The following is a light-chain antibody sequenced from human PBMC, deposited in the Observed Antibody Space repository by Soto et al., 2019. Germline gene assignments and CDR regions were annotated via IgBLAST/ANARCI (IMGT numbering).Light chain of an antibody. CDR1: SSDVGGYNY. V-gene: IGLV2-14*01. CDR3: SSYTSSSTLEVV. J-gene: IGLJ2*01. CDR2: DVS. Sequence: QSALTQPASVSGSPGQSITISCTGTSSDVGGYNYVSWYQQHPGKAPKLMIYDVSNRPSGVSNRFSGSKSGNTASLTISGLQAEDEADYYCSSYTSSSTLEVVFGGGTKQTVL.